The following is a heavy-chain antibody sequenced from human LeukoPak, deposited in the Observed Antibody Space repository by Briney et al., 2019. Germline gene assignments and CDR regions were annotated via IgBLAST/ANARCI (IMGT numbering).Heavy chain of an antibody. CDR2: ISGSGGST. CDR3: AKDRYYYDSSGYYNWFDP. D-gene: IGHD3-22*01. J-gene: IGHJ5*02. CDR1: GFTFSSYA. V-gene: IGHV3-23*01. Sequence: PGGSLRLSCAASGFTFSSYAMSWVRQAPGKGLEWVSAISGSGGSTYYADSVKGRFTISRDNSKNTLYLQMNSLRAEDTAVYYCAKDRYYYDSSGYYNWFDPWGQGTLATVSS.